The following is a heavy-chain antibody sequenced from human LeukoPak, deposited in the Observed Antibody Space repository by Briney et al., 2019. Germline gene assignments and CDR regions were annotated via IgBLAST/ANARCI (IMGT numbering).Heavy chain of an antibody. J-gene: IGHJ6*02. Sequence: SGTLSLTCAVSGGSISSSNWWSWVRQPPGKGLEWIGEIYHSGSTNYNPSLKSRVTISVDTSKNQFSLKLSSVTAADTAVYYCARGDSSSWYPLNYYYYGMDVWGQGTTVTVSS. CDR1: GGSISSSNW. V-gene: IGHV4-4*02. CDR2: IYHSGST. CDR3: ARGDSSSWYPLNYYYYGMDV. D-gene: IGHD6-13*01.